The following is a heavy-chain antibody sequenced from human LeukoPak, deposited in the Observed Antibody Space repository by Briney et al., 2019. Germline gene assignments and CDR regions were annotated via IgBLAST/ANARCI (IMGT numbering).Heavy chain of an antibody. CDR1: GVSISSGDYY. CDR3: ARGASDFWSGYSDYFDY. CDR2: IYYSGST. D-gene: IGHD3-3*01. Sequence: SETLSLTCTVSGVSISSGDYYWSWIRQPPGKGLEWIGYIYYSGSTYYNPSLKSRVTIPVDTSKNQFSLKLSSVTAADTAVYYCARGASDFWSGYSDYFDYWGQGTLVTVSS. J-gene: IGHJ4*02. V-gene: IGHV4-30-4*01.